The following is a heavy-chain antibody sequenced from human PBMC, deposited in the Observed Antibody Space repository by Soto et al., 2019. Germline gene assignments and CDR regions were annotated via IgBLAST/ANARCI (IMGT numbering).Heavy chain of an antibody. CDR3: ARDLYSSSWYWFDP. Sequence: PSETLSLTCTVSCGSISSGGYYWSWIRQHPGKGLEWIGYIYYSGSTYYNPSLKSRVTISVNTSKNQFSLKLSSVTAADTAVYYCARDLYSSSWYWFDPWGQGTLVTVSS. V-gene: IGHV4-31*03. J-gene: IGHJ5*02. CDR2: IYYSGST. D-gene: IGHD6-13*01. CDR1: CGSISSGGYY.